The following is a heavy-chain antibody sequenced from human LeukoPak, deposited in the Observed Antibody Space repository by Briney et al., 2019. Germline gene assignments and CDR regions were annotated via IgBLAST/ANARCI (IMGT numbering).Heavy chain of an antibody. V-gene: IGHV3-11*01. CDR3: TRRVAPYYYYGMDV. CDR1: GFTVSSNY. D-gene: IGHD2-15*01. J-gene: IGHJ6*02. Sequence: GGSLRLSCAASGFTVSSNYMSWVRQAPGKGLEWVSYISSSGSTIYYADSVKGRFTISRDNAKNSLYLQMNSLKTEDTAVYYCTRRVAPYYYYGMDVWGQGTTVTVSS. CDR2: ISSSGSTI.